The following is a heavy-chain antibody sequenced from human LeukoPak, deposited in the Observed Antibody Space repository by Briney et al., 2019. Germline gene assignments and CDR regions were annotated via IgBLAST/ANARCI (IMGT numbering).Heavy chain of an antibody. CDR3: VRDVSRRIGMDV. CDR1: GFSFNSYT. V-gene: IGHV3-21*06. D-gene: IGHD2/OR15-2a*01. CDR2: ISPGVSGYT. J-gene: IGHJ6*02. Sequence: PGGSLRLSCLASGFSFNSYTMNWVREAPGKALEWVSTISPGVSGYTWYAESVKGRLTISRDNPENSLYLQMDSLRADDTAVYYCVRDVSRRIGMDVWGQGTTVTVSS.